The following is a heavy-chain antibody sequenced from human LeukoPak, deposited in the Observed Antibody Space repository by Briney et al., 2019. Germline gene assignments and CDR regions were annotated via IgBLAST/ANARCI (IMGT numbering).Heavy chain of an antibody. CDR3: ARDSGYSGNSGYFDC. CDR2: ISGRSTTI. D-gene: IGHD4-23*01. CDR1: GFTFSDYY. J-gene: IGHJ4*02. V-gene: IGHV3-11*04. Sequence: GGSLRLSCAASGFTFSDYYMSWIRQAPGKGLEWVSYISGRSTTIYNADSVKGRFTISRDNAKNSLYLQMNSLRAEDTAVYYCARDSGYSGNSGYFDCWGQGTLVTVSS.